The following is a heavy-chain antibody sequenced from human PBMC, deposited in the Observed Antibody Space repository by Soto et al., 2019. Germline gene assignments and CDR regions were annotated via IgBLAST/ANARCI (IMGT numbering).Heavy chain of an antibody. CDR2: IYSGGST. V-gene: IGHV3-66*01. Sequence: GGSLRLSCAASGFTVSSNYMSWVRQAPGKGLEWVSVIYSGGSTYYADSVKGRFTISRDNSKNTLYLQMNSLRAEDTAVYYCARDGKDDFWSGFDRYYYYYMDVWGKGTTVTVSS. D-gene: IGHD3-3*01. J-gene: IGHJ6*03. CDR3: ARDGKDDFWSGFDRYYYYYMDV. CDR1: GFTVSSNY.